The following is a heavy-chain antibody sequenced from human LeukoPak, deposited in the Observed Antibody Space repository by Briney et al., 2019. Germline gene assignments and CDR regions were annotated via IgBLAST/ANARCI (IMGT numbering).Heavy chain of an antibody. CDR2: ISDSGGST. J-gene: IGHJ4*02. CDR1: GFTFSTCA. D-gene: IGHD3-22*01. Sequence: PGGSLRLSCAASGFTFSTCAMSWVRQAPGKGLEWVSTISDSGGSTYYADSVKGRFTISRDNSKNTLYLQMNSLRVEDTAVYYCAKDLRYYYDSSGSLYYFDYWGQGTLVTVSS. V-gene: IGHV3-23*01. CDR3: AKDLRYYYDSSGSLYYFDY.